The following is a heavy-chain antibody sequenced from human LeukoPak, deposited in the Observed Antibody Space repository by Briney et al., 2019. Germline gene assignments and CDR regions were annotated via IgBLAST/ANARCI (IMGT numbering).Heavy chain of an antibody. CDR1: GFTFSSYP. CDR2: ISSSSSTI. CDR3: AREGIQLWVSLDY. D-gene: IGHD5-18*01. V-gene: IGHV3-48*04. Sequence: GGSLRLSCAASGFTFSSYPMSWVRQAPGKGLEWVSYISSSSSTIYYADSVKGRFTISRDNAMNSLYLQMNSLRAEDTAVYYCAREGIQLWVSLDYWGQGTLVTVSS. J-gene: IGHJ4*02.